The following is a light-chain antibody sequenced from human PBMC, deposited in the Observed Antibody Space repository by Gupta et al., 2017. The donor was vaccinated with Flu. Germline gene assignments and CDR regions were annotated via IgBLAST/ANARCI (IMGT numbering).Light chain of an antibody. CDR3: GTLGSGRRFV. Sequence: QKLTCTCTGARSNIASDLVPWYQHRPRTAPKHLIYDSNNHTSGIPDRCSAAKSDTSATQVIAGRQPWDEAIYYCGTLGSGRRFVFGTGTNVTVL. J-gene: IGLJ1*01. CDR2: DSN. V-gene: IGLV1-51*01. CDR1: RSNIASDL.